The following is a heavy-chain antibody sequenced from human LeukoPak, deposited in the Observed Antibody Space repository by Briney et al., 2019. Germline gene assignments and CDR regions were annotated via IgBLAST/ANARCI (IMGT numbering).Heavy chain of an antibody. CDR1: GGSISSSPYY. CDR3: ARHASVDGNWPRPLDY. Sequence: SETLSLTCTVSGGSISSSPYYWGRIRQPPGKGLEWIGNIYYSGSTYYNPSLKTRVTISVDTSKNQFSLKLTSVTAADTAVYYCARHASVDGNWPRPLDYWGQGSLVTVSS. CDR2: IYYSGST. J-gene: IGHJ4*02. V-gene: IGHV4-39*01. D-gene: IGHD6-19*01.